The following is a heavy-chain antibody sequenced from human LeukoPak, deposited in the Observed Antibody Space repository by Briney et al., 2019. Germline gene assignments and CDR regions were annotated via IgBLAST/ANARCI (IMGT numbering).Heavy chain of an antibody. CDR1: GYTFTGYY. V-gene: IGHV1-18*04. CDR2: ISAYNGNT. Sequence: ASVKVSCKASGYTFTGYYLHWVRQAPGQGLEWMGWISAYNGNTNYAQKLQGRVTMTTDTSTSTAYMELRSLRSDDTAVYYCARDRRFGDFFDWGQGTLVTVSS. D-gene: IGHD3-10*01. CDR3: ARDRRFGDFFD. J-gene: IGHJ4*02.